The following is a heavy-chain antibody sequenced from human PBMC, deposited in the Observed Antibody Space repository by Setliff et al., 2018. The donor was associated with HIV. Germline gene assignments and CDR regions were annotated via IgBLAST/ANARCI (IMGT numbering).Heavy chain of an antibody. CDR3: ARDSPGDSPYPYDYGDYDYYYYYMDV. CDR2: IIPIFGTA. CDR1: GGTFSSYA. J-gene: IGHJ6*03. V-gene: IGHV1-69*05. D-gene: IGHD4-17*01. Sequence: SVKVSCKASGGTFSSYAISWVRQAPGQGLEWMGGIIPIFGTANYAQKFQGRVTMTTDTSTNTAYLELRSLRSDDTAVYYCARDSPGDSPYPYDYGDYDYYYYYMDVWGKGTTVTVSS.